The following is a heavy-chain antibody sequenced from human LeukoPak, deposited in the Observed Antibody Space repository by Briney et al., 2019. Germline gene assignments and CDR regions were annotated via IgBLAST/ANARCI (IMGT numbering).Heavy chain of an antibody. Sequence: GGSLRLSCAASGFTFSSYAMSWVRQAPWKGLEWVSAISGSGGSTYYADSVKGRFTISRDNSKNTLYLQMNSLRAEDTAVYYCASLGWYYDSSGPNWFDPWGQGTLVTVSS. D-gene: IGHD3-22*01. J-gene: IGHJ5*02. V-gene: IGHV3-23*01. CDR3: ASLGWYYDSSGPNWFDP. CDR1: GFTFSSYA. CDR2: ISGSGGST.